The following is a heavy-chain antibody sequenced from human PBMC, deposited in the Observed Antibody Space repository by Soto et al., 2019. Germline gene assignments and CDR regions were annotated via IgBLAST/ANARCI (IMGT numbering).Heavy chain of an antibody. CDR2: IHYGGNA. D-gene: IGHD6-19*01. J-gene: IGHJ4*02. CDR3: ARLRDLWVVSPYFDY. Sequence: SETLSLTCTVSGGSINTYNLFWAWVRQPPGKGLEWIASIHYGGNAYYSPSLTTRATISRDTSKNRVSLELRSVTAADTAVYYCARLRDLWVVSPYFDYWGQGALVTVPS. CDR1: GGSINTYNLF. V-gene: IGHV4-39*01.